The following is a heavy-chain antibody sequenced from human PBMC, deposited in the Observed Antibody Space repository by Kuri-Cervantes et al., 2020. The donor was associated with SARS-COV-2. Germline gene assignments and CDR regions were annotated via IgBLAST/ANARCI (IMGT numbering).Heavy chain of an antibody. CDR1: GGSFSGYY. CDR3: ARGRSPGY. J-gene: IGHJ4*02. Sequence: SETLSLTCAVYGGSFSGYYWSWIRQPPGKGLEWIGELNHSGSTNYNPSLKSRVTISVDTSKNQFSLKLSSVTAADTAVYYCARGRSPGYWGQGTLVTVSS. CDR2: LNHSGST. V-gene: IGHV4-34*01.